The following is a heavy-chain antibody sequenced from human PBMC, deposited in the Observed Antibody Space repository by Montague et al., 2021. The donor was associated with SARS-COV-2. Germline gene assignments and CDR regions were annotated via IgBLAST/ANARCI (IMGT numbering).Heavy chain of an antibody. V-gene: IGHV3-7*01. J-gene: IGHJ6*02. CDR3: ARDRTYCSGGSYLYYYYYGMDV. D-gene: IGHD2-15*01. CDR2: IKQDGSEK. CDR1: GFTFSSYW. Sequence: SLRLSCAASGFTFSSYWMSWVRQAPGKGLEWVANIKQDGSEKYYVDSVKGRFTISRDNAKNSLYLQMNSLGAEDTAVYYCARDRTYCSGGSYLYYYYYGMDVWGQGTTVTVSS.